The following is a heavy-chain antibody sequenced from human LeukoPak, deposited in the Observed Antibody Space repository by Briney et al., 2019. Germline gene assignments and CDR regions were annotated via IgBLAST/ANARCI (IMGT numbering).Heavy chain of an antibody. CDR1: GYTFTSYG. V-gene: IGHV1-18*01. J-gene: IGHJ6*02. Sequence: EASVKVSCKASGYTFTSYGISWVRQDPGQGLVWMGWISAYNGNTNYAQKLQGRVTMTTDTSTSTHYMELRSLRSEDTAVYYCARGAVLRFVEPKRKGKYYYCGMDVWGQGTTVTVSS. CDR2: ISAYNGNT. CDR3: ARGAVLRFVEPKRKGKYYYCGMDV. D-gene: IGHD3-3*01.